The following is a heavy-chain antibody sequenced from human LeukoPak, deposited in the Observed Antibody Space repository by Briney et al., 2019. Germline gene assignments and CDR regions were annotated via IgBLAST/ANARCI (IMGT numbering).Heavy chain of an antibody. CDR3: ARGAAAAGTTGYYGMDV. CDR1: GGTFSSYA. V-gene: IGHV1-69*04. D-gene: IGHD6-13*01. J-gene: IGHJ6*02. CDR2: IIPILGIA. Sequence: SVKVSCKASGGTFSSYAISWVRQAPGQGLEWMGRIIPILGIANYAQKFQGRVTITADKSTSTAYMELSSLRSEDTAVYYCARGAAAAGTTGYYGMDVWGQGTTVTVSS.